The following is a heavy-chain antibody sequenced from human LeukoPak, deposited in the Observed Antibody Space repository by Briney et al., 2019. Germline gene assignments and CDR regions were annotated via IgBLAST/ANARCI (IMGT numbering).Heavy chain of an antibody. V-gene: IGHV4-31*03. CDR2: IYYSGST. D-gene: IGHD4-17*01. J-gene: IGHJ2*01. CDR1: GGPISSGGYY. Sequence: SETLSLTCTVSGGPISSGGYYWSWIRQHPGKGLEWIGYIYYSGSTYYNPSLKSRVTISVDTSKNQFSLKLSSVTAADTAVYYCATTTTVTTRPYWYFDLWGRGTLVTVSS. CDR3: ATTTTVTTRPYWYFDL.